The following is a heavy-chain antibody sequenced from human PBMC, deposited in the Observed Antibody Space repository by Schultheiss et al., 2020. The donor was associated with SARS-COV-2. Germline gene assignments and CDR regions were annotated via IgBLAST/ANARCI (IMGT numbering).Heavy chain of an antibody. V-gene: IGHV4-59*01. CDR1: GGSISSYY. CDR2: IYYSGST. J-gene: IGHJ6*02. D-gene: IGHD6-19*01. Sequence: SETLSLTCTVSGGSISSYYWSWIRQPPGKGLEWIGYIYYSGSTNYNPSLKSRVTISVDTSKNQFSLKLSSVTAADTAVYYCARGGYSSGWTPQLYYYYGMDVWGQGTTVTVSS. CDR3: ARGGYSSGWTPQLYYYYGMDV.